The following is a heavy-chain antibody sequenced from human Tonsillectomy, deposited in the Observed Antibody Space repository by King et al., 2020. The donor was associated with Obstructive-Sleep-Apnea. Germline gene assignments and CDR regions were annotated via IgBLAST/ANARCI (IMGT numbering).Heavy chain of an antibody. Sequence: VQLVESGGGLVQPGRSLRLSCAASGFTFDDYAIHWVRQTPGKGLEWVSGISWVSDSIGYADSVKGRFTISRDNAKNSLYLQMNSLRPEDTALYYCAKDTLTGYTYGRGFDYWGQGTLVTVSS. V-gene: IGHV3-9*01. CDR3: AKDTLTGYTYGRGFDY. J-gene: IGHJ4*02. D-gene: IGHD5-18*01. CDR2: ISWVSDSI. CDR1: GFTFDDYA.